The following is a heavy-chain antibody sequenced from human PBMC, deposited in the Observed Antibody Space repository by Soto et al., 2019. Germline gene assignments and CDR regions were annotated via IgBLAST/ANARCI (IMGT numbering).Heavy chain of an antibody. D-gene: IGHD5-12*01. CDR3: AKDGDTNIVGNYFDY. Sequence: EVQLLESGGGLVQPGGSLRLSCAASGFTFSNYAMNWVRQAPGKGLEWVSAISGSGGFTYYADSVKGRFTISRDNSKNTQFLQMNSLRAEDTAVFYCAKDGDTNIVGNYFDYWGQGTLVTVSS. CDR2: ISGSGGFT. J-gene: IGHJ4*02. V-gene: IGHV3-23*01. CDR1: GFTFSNYA.